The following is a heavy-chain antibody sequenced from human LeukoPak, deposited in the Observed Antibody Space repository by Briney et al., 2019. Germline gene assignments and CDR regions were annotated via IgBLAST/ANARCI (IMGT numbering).Heavy chain of an antibody. CDR2: VGTAGDT. CDR3: ARVAKERVGGVYYFDY. J-gene: IGHJ4*02. Sequence: GGSLRLSCAASGFTFSDYDMHWVRQATGKGLEWVSAVGTAGDTYYTGSVKGRFTISRENAENSLYLQMNSLRAGDTAVYYCARVAKERVGGVYYFDYWGQGTLVTVSS. V-gene: IGHV3-13*01. CDR1: GFTFSDYD. D-gene: IGHD1-1*01.